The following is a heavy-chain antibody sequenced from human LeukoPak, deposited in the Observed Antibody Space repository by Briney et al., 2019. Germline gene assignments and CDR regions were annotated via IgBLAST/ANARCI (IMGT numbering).Heavy chain of an antibody. V-gene: IGHV3-9*01. Sequence: GGPLRLSCAASGFTFKNYAMHWVRQAPGKGLEWVSGISYHSGTIDYADLVKGRFTISRDDAQNYVYLQMSSLRPEDTAFYYCVKDQATVVGGMDEWGQGTLVTVSS. CDR2: ISYHSGTI. D-gene: IGHD2-2*01. J-gene: IGHJ1*01. CDR3: VKDQATVVGGMDE. CDR1: GFTFKNYA.